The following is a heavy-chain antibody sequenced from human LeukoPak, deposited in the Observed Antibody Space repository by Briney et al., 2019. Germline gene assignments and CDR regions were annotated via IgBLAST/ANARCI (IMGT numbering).Heavy chain of an antibody. CDR3: ASYDYNYYDSSGYPNDAFDI. D-gene: IGHD3-22*01. CDR2: IIPIFGTA. V-gene: IGHV1-69*05. Sequence: SVKVSCKASGGTFSSYAISWVRQAPGQGLEWMGRIIPIFGTANYAQKFQGRVTITTDESTSTAYMELSSLRSEDTAVYYCASYDYNYYDSSGYPNDAFDIWGQGTMATVSS. J-gene: IGHJ3*02. CDR1: GGTFSSYA.